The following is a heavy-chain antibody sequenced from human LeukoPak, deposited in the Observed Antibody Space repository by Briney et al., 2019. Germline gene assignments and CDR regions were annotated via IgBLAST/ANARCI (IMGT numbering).Heavy chain of an antibody. D-gene: IGHD2-2*01. J-gene: IGHJ2*01. CDR2: INHSGST. CDR3: ARGIVLVPAVKEYFNL. CDR1: GGSFSGYY. Sequence: KPSETLSLTCAVYGGSFSGYYWSWIRQPPGKGLEWIGEINHSGSTNYNPSLKSRVTISVDTSKNQFSLTLSSVTAAGTSVYYCARGIVLVPAVKEYFNLGGRGTRVPVSS. V-gene: IGHV4-34*01.